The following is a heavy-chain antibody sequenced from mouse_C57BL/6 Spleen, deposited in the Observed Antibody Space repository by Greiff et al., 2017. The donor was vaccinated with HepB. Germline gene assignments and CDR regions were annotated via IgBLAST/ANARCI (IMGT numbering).Heavy chain of an antibody. J-gene: IGHJ1*03. Sequence: QVQLKQSGPELVKPGASVKLSCKASGYTFTSYDINWVKQRPGQGLEWIGWIYPRDGSTKYNEKFKGKATLTVDTSSSTAYMELHSLTSEDSAVYFCARSEFDGYPYWYFDVWGTGTTVTVSS. CDR2: IYPRDGST. V-gene: IGHV1-85*01. CDR1: GYTFTSYD. CDR3: ARSEFDGYPYWYFDV. D-gene: IGHD2-3*01.